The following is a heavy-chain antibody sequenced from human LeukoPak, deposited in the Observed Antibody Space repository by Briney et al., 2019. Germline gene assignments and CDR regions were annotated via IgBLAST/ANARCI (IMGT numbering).Heavy chain of an antibody. CDR3: ARSRNYAFDY. CDR1: GDSVSTNSVG. D-gene: IGHD2-2*01. J-gene: IGHJ4*02. V-gene: IGHV6-1*01. CDR2: TYYRSKWYI. Sequence: SQTLSLTCAISGDSVSTNSVGWHWIRQSPSRGLEWLGKTYYRSKWYIDYAVSVKSRITINPDTSKSRFSLQLNSVTPEDTAVYYCARSRNYAFDYWGQGALVTVSS.